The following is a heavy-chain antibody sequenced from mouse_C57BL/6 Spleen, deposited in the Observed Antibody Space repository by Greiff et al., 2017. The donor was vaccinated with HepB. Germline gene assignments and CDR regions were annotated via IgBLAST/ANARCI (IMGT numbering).Heavy chain of an antibody. D-gene: IGHD2-4*01. CDR2: INYDGSST. Sequence: EVQRVESEGGLVQPGSSMKLSCTASGFTFSDYYMAWVRQVPEKGLEWVANINYDGSSTYYLDSLKSRFIISRDNAKNILYLQMSSLKSEDTATYYCARFDYRRYFDVWGTGTTVTVSS. J-gene: IGHJ1*03. CDR1: GFTFSDYY. V-gene: IGHV5-16*01. CDR3: ARFDYRRYFDV.